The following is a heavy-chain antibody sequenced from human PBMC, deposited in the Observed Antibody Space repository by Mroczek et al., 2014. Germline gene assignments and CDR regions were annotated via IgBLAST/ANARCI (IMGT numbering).Heavy chain of an antibody. V-gene: IGHV3-23*01. D-gene: IGHD4/OR15-4a*01. CDR2: ISGSGGST. J-gene: IGHJ5*02. CDR1: GFTFSSYA. CDR3: AKGSAGPRVPTNWFDP. Sequence: ESGGGLVQPGGSLRLSCAASGFTFSSYAMSWVRQAPGKGLEWVSAISGSGGSTYYADSVKGRFTISRDNSKNTLYLQMNSLRAEDTAVYYCAKGSAGPRVPTNWFDPWGQGTLVTVSS.